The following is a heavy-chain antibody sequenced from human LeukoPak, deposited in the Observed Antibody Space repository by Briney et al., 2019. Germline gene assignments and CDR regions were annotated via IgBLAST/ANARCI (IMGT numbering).Heavy chain of an antibody. CDR2: IYHSGTT. CDR3: ARISIYGSGSFNIDY. D-gene: IGHD3-10*01. CDR1: GYSITSSSW. J-gene: IGHJ4*02. V-gene: IGHV4-28*01. Sequence: SDTLSLTCAVSGYSITSSSWWGWIRQPPGKGLEWIGYIYHSGTTYYNPSLKSRVTISVDTSKNQFSLKLSSVTAADTAVYYCARISIYGSGSFNIDYWGQGTLVTVSS.